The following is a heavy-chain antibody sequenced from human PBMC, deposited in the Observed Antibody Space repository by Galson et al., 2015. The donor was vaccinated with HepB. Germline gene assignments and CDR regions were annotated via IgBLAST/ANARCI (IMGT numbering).Heavy chain of an antibody. J-gene: IGHJ3*02. CDR3: ARVRSSYLRNDAFDI. V-gene: IGHV3-74*01. CDR1: GFTFSSYW. CDR2: INSDGSST. D-gene: IGHD2-15*01. Sequence: SLRLSCAASGFTFSSYWMHWVRQAPGKGLVWVSRINSDGSSTSYADSVKGRFTISRDNAKNTLYLQMNSLRAEDTAVYYCARVRSSYLRNDAFDIWGQGTMVTVSS.